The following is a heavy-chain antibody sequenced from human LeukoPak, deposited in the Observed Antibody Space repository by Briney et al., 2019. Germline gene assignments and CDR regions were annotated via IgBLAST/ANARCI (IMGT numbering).Heavy chain of an antibody. CDR3: GRDSGSYGIDY. D-gene: IGHD1-26*01. V-gene: IGHV4-39*01. Sequence: PSETLSLTCTVSGGSVSSGGYYWSWIRQPPGKGLEWIGSFYYSGSTYYNPSLTSRVSISLDTSKNQFSLKLTSVTAADTAVYYCGRDSGSYGIDYWGQGTLVTVSS. J-gene: IGHJ4*02. CDR2: FYYSGST. CDR1: GGSVSSGGYY.